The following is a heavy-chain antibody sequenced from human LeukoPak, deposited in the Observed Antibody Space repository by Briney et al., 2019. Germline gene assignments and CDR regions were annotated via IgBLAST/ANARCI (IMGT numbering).Heavy chain of an antibody. D-gene: IGHD3-22*01. CDR2: IKQDGSEK. V-gene: IGHV3-7*04. CDR3: ARGYDSSGYGHRASAFDI. Sequence: GGSLRLSCAASGFTFSSYGMSWVRQAPGKGLEWVANIKQDGSEKYYVDSVKGRFTISRDNAKNSLYLQMNSLRAEDTAVYYCARGYDSSGYGHRASAFDIWGQGTMVTVSS. CDR1: GFTFSSYG. J-gene: IGHJ3*02.